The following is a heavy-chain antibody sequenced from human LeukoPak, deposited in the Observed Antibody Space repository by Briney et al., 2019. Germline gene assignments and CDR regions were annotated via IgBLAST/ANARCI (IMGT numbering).Heavy chain of an antibody. D-gene: IGHD2-15*01. Sequence: GGSLRLSCAASGFTFSNYAMNWVRQAPGRGLGWDSGISGSGGSTYYADSVKDGFTISRDNYKKTLYLQMDSLGAEDTAVYYCAKGPVVTFAIWGQGTMVTVSS. CDR2: ISGSGGST. CDR3: AKGPVVTFAI. CDR1: GFTFSNYA. J-gene: IGHJ3*02. V-gene: IGHV3-23*01.